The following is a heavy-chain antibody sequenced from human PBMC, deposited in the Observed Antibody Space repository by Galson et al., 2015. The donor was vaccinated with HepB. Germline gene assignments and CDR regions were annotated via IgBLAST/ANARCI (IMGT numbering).Heavy chain of an antibody. J-gene: IGHJ4*02. CDR3: AKGHYDSSGYIDY. D-gene: IGHD3-22*01. CDR2: ISWNSGSI. V-gene: IGHV3-9*01. Sequence: SLRLSCAASGFTFDDYAMHWVRRAPGKGLEWVSGISWNSGSIGYADSVKGRFTISRDNAKNSLYLQMNSLRAEDTALYYCAKGHYDSSGYIDYWGQGTLVTVSS. CDR1: GFTFDDYA.